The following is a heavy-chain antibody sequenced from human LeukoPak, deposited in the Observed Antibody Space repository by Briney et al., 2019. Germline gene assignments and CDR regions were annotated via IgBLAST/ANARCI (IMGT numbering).Heavy chain of an antibody. D-gene: IGHD2-15*01. CDR2: IYYSGST. Sequence: SETLSLTCTVSGGSISSYYWSWIRQPPGKGLEWIGYIYYSGSTNYNPSLKRRVTISVDTSKNQFSLKLSSVTAADTAVYYCARSSRDCSGGSCYSSGAFDIWGQGTMVTVSS. J-gene: IGHJ3*02. V-gene: IGHV4-59*01. CDR3: ARSSRDCSGGSCYSSGAFDI. CDR1: GGSISSYY.